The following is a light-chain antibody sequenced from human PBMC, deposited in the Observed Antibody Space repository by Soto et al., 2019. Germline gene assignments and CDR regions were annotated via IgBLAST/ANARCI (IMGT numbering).Light chain of an antibody. V-gene: IGLV3-1*01. CDR2: QAS. Sequence: SYELTQPPSVSVSPGQTASITCSGDKVGEKYACWYQQKPGQSPVLVIYQASKRPSGIPERFSGSNSGNTATLTIYGTQAMVEAEYYCQVLDSSTVVFGGGINLTVL. CDR1: KVGEKY. CDR3: QVLDSSTVV. J-gene: IGLJ2*01.